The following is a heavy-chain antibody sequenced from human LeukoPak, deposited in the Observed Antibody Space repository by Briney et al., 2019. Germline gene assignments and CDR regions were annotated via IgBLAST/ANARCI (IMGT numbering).Heavy chain of an antibody. V-gene: IGHV4-39*01. CDR1: GGSTSSYY. D-gene: IGHD3-22*01. CDR3: ARRYYYDSSGYYYFFDY. J-gene: IGHJ4*02. CDR2: IYYSGSM. Sequence: PSETLSLTCTVSGGSTSSYYWDWIRQPPGKGLEWIGSIYYSGSMYYNPSLKSRVTISVDTSKNQFSLKLSSVTAADAAIYYCARRYYYDSSGYYYFFDYWGQGTLVTVSS.